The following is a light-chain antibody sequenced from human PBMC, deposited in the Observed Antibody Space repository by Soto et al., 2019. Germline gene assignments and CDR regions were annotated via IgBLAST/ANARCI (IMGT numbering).Light chain of an antibody. CDR3: SSFTGSSYV. J-gene: IGLJ1*01. V-gene: IGLV2-14*01. Sequence: QSALTQPASVSGSPGQSITISCTGTSSDVGNNNYVSWYQQNPGKAPKVMICDVTNRPSGGSNRFSGSKSGNTASLTISGLQAEDEADYYCSSFTGSSYVFGPGTKVTVL. CDR2: DVT. CDR1: SSDVGNNNY.